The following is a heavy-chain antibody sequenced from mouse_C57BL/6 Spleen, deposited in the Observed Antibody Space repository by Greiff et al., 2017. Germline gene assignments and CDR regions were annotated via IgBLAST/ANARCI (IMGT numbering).Heavy chain of an antibody. J-gene: IGHJ4*01. D-gene: IGHD1-3*01. CDR2: IDPTDSHT. Sequence: VQLQQPGAELVMPGASVKLSCKASGYTFTSYWMHWVKQRPGQGLEWIGEIDPTDSHTNYNQKFKGKSTLTVDKSSSTAYMQLISLTSEESAVYYCAKRRGEVDLSFALDYWGQGTSVTVST. CDR3: AKRRGEVDLSFALDY. CDR1: GYTFTSYW. V-gene: IGHV1-69*01.